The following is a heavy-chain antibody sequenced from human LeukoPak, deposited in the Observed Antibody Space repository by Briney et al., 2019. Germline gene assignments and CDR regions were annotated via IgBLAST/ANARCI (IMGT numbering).Heavy chain of an antibody. V-gene: IGHV4-59*01. J-gene: IGHJ4*02. CDR3: ARAWGYFDY. CDR2: IYYSGTT. CDR1: GASISSYY. Sequence: SETLSLTCTVCGASISSYYWSWIRQPPGKGLEWIGYIYYSGTTTYNPSLKSRVTISVDTSKNQFSLKLSSVTAADTAVYYCARAWGYFDYWGQGTLVTVSS. D-gene: IGHD7-27*01.